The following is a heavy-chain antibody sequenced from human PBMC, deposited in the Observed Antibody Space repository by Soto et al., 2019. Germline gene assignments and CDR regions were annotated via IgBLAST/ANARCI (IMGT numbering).Heavy chain of an antibody. J-gene: IGHJ4*02. Sequence: QVQLVQSGAEVKKPGSSVKVSCKASGGTFSSYTISWVRQAPGQGLEWMGRIIPILGIANYAQKFQGRVTITADKSTSTAYMELSSLRSEDTAVYYCCVNGRQAYYFDYWGQGTLVTVSS. V-gene: IGHV1-69*02. CDR1: GGTFSSYT. D-gene: IGHD2-8*01. CDR3: CVNGRQAYYFDY. CDR2: IIPILGIA.